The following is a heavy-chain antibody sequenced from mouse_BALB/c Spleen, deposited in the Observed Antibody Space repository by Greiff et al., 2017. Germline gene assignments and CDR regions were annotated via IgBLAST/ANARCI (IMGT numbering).Heavy chain of an antibody. V-gene: IGHV3-2*02. CDR1: GYSITRDYA. CDR2: ISYSGST. Sequence: EVKLPESGPGLVKPSPSLSLTCPVTGYSITRDYAWNWIRQFPGNNLEWMGYISYSGSTSYNPSLKSRISITRDTSKNQFFLQLNSVTTEDTATYYCARGGNMIRPFDYWGQGTTLTVSS. CDR3: ARGGNMIRPFDY. J-gene: IGHJ2*01. D-gene: IGHD2-4*01.